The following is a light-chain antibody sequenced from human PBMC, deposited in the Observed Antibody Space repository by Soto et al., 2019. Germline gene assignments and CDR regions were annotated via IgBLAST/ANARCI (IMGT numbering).Light chain of an antibody. Sequence: DIPMTPSPSSLSASVGDRVTITCRASQSISSYLNWYQQKPGKAPKLLIYAASSLQSGSPSRFSGSGSGTDFTLTISSLQPEDFANYYCQQSYSTPLTFGGGTKVEIK. CDR2: AAS. CDR3: QQSYSTPLT. CDR1: QSISSY. J-gene: IGKJ4*01. V-gene: IGKV1-39*01.